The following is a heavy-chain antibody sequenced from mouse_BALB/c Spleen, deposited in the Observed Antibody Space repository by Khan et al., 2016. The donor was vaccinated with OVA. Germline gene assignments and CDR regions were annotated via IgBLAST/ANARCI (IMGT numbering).Heavy chain of an antibody. J-gene: IGHJ2*01. CDR3: ARRGLRWDFDY. D-gene: IGHD1-1*01. CDR2: INPSTGYT. V-gene: IGHV1-7*01. Sequence: VQLQQSGAELAKPGASVKMSCKASGYTFINYWILWVKQRPGQGLEWIGYINPSTGYTAYNQNFKDKATLTADKSSSTAYMQLSSLTSEDSAVYYYARRGLRWDFDYWGQGTTLTVSS. CDR1: GYTFINYW.